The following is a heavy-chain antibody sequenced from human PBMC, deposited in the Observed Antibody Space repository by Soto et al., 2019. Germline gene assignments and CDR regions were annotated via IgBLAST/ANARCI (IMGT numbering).Heavy chain of an antibody. J-gene: IGHJ3*02. CDR2: ISSSSSYI. D-gene: IGHD2-15*01. CDR3: ARDGASGGSWNAFDI. Sequence: EVQLVESGGGLVKPGGSLRLSCAASGFTFSSYSMNWVRQAPGKGLEWVSSISSSSSYIYYADSVKGRFTISRDNAKNSLYLQMNSLRAEDTAVYYCARDGASGGSWNAFDIWGQGTMVTVSS. V-gene: IGHV3-21*01. CDR1: GFTFSSYS.